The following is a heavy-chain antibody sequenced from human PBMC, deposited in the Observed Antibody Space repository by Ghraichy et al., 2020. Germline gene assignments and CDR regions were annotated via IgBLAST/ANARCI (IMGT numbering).Heavy chain of an antibody. Sequence: SETLSLTCTVSGGSISSYYWSWIRQPPGKGLEWIGYIYYSGSTNYNPSLKSRVTISVDTSKNQFSLKLSSVTAADTAVYYCASGHYDYIWGSYRWGCSLDYWGQRTLVTVSS. CDR1: GGSISSYY. D-gene: IGHD3-16*02. V-gene: IGHV4-59*01. J-gene: IGHJ4*02. CDR3: ASGHYDYIWGSYRWGCSLDY. CDR2: IYYSGST.